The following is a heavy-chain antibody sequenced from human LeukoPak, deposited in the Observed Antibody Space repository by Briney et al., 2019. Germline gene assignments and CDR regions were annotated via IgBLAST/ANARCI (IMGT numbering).Heavy chain of an antibody. V-gene: IGHV1-2*06. Sequence: ASVKVSCKAPGYTFIGYYMHWVRQAPGQGLEWMGRINPSTGGTNSAQKFQGRVTMTRDTSISTAYMELSRLTSDGTAIYYCARGQPYGDYNYFDPWGQGTLVTVSS. CDR2: INPSTGGT. CDR1: GYTFIGYY. CDR3: ARGQPYGDYNYFDP. D-gene: IGHD4-17*01. J-gene: IGHJ5*02.